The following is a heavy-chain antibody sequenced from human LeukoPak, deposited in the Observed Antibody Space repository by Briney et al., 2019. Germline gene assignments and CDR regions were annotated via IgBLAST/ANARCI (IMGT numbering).Heavy chain of an antibody. D-gene: IGHD6-19*01. CDR3: ARLKVPLAVAGKRGYNWFDP. Sequence: SETLSLTCAVYGGSFSGYYWSWIRQPPGKGLEWIGEINDSGSTNYNPSLKSRVTISVDTSKNQFSLKLSSVTAADTAVYYCARLKVPLAVAGKRGYNWFDPWGQGTLVTVSS. J-gene: IGHJ5*02. V-gene: IGHV4-34*01. CDR1: GGSFSGYY. CDR2: INDSGST.